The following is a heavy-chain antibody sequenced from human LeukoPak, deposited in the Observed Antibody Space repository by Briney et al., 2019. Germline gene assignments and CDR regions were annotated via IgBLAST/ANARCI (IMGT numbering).Heavy chain of an antibody. CDR1: GFTFSSYA. D-gene: IGHD3-22*01. V-gene: IGHV3-23*01. CDR2: ISGSGGST. Sequence: QTGGSLRLSCAASGFTFSSYAMSGVRQAPGKGREGGSAISGSGGSTFYAYSVKGPFTISRDNSNTTLYLQINSLTAEDTAVYYCAKDRVSVYYYDSSGSYYFDYWGQGTLVTVSS. CDR3: AKDRVSVYYYDSSGSYYFDY. J-gene: IGHJ4*02.